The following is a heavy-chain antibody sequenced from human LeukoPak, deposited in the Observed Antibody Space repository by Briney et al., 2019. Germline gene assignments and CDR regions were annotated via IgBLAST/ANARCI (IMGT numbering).Heavy chain of an antibody. Sequence: GGSLRLSCAASGFTFSSYTMHWVRQAPGKGLEWVAVISYDGSNKYYADSVKGRFTISRDSSKNTLYLQMNSLRAEDTAVYYCARVKGSSTFDYWGQGTLVTVSS. CDR3: ARVKGSSTFDY. V-gene: IGHV3-30-3*01. CDR1: GFTFSSYT. J-gene: IGHJ4*02. D-gene: IGHD2-2*01. CDR2: ISYDGSNK.